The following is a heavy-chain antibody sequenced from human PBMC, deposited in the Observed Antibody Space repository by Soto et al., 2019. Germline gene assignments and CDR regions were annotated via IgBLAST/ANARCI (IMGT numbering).Heavy chain of an antibody. J-gene: IGHJ4*02. Sequence: EVQLLESGGGLVQSGGSLRLSCAASGFTFSNSDMHWVRQAPGKGLQWVSAITGSGGSTYYADSVKGRFTISRDNSKCTLYLQMNSLRAEDTAVFYCAKRGYCGGDCRHFDYWGTGTLVTVSS. D-gene: IGHD2-21*02. CDR2: ITGSGGST. CDR1: GFTFSNSD. CDR3: AKRGYCGGDCRHFDY. V-gene: IGHV3-23*01.